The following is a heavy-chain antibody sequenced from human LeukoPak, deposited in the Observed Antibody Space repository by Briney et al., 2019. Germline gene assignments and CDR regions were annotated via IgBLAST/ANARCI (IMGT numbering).Heavy chain of an antibody. CDR3: ARSLCSGGSCYPYY. D-gene: IGHD2-15*01. CDR2: IYYSGST. J-gene: IGHJ4*02. CDR1: GGSISSYY. V-gene: IGHV4-59*01. Sequence: PSETLSLTCTVSGGSISSYYWSWIRQPPGKGLEWIGYIYYSGSTNYNPSLKSRVTISVDTSKNQFSLKLSSVTAADTAVYYCARSLCSGGSCYPYYWGQGTPVTVSS.